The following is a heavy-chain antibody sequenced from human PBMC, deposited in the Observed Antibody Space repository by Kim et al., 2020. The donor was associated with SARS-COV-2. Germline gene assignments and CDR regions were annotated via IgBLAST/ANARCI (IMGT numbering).Heavy chain of an antibody. D-gene: IGHD3-10*01. V-gene: IGHV4-31*03. CDR3: ARRAGVGGYYPFDY. CDR1: GGSISGASYY. CDR2: IYYTGDS. Sequence: SETLSLTCTVSGGSISGASYYWSWIRQYPGKGLELLGYIYYTGDSYNNPSLKSRIVISVDTSKNQFSLKLSSLTAADTAVYYCARRAGVGGYYPFDYWG. J-gene: IGHJ4*01.